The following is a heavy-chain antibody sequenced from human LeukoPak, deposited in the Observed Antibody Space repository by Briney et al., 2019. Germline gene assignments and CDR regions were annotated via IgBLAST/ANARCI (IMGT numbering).Heavy chain of an antibody. CDR3: ARGFNVLLWFGESSPYGMDV. CDR1: GFTFSSYS. J-gene: IGHJ6*02. V-gene: IGHV3-21*01. Sequence: GGSLRLSCAASGFTFSSYSMNWVRQAPGKGLEWVSSISSSSSYIYYADSVKGRFTISRDNAKNSLYLQMNSLRAEDTAVHYCARGFNVLLWFGESSPYGMDVWGQGTTVTVSS. D-gene: IGHD3-10*01. CDR2: ISSSSSYI.